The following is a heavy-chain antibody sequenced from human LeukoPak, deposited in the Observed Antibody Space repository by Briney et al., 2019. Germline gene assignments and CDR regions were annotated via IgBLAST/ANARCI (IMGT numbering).Heavy chain of an antibody. J-gene: IGHJ1*01. D-gene: IGHD5-12*01. CDR1: GFTFSTYW. CDR3: ARDSPGYGAYVS. Sequence: TGRSLRLSCAASGFTFSTYWMTWVRQAPGKGLEWVANIKEDGSREYYVDSVKGRFTISRDNAKNSLYLQMDSLTAEDTAVYYCARDSPGYGAYVSWGQGTLVSVSS. CDR2: IKEDGSRE. V-gene: IGHV3-7*01.